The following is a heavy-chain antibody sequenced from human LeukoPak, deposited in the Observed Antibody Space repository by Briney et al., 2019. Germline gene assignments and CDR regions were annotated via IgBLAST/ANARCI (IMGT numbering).Heavy chain of an antibody. CDR2: ISWDGGSS. CDR1: GFTFDDYA. J-gene: IGHJ4*02. V-gene: IGHV3-43D*03. D-gene: IGHD1-26*01. CDR3: AKDRADSGSYSYFAY. Sequence: GGSLRLSCAASGFTFDDYAMHWIRQAPGKGLEWVSLISWDGGSSYYADSVKGRFTISRDNSKNSLYLQMNSLRAEDTALYYCAKDRADSGSYSYFAYWGQGTLVTVSP.